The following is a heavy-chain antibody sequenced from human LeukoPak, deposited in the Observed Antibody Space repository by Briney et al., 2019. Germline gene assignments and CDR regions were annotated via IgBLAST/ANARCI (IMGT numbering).Heavy chain of an antibody. J-gene: IGHJ4*02. CDR3: ANPTYDYGDPLDY. CDR1: GGTFSSYA. V-gene: IGHV1-69*05. CDR2: IIPIFGTA. D-gene: IGHD4-17*01. Sequence: SVKVSCKASGGTFSSYAISWVRQAPGQGLEWMGGIIPIFGTANYAQKFQGRVTITTDESTSTAYMELSSLRSEDTAVYYCANPTYDYGDPLDYWGQGTLVTVSS.